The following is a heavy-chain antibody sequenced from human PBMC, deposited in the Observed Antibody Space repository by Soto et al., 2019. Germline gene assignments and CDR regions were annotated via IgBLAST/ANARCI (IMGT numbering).Heavy chain of an antibody. CDR2: IFYSGIT. CDR1: GGAISTYY. D-gene: IGHD1-26*01. CDR3: ARHASSTVGTSNFDY. J-gene: IGHJ4*02. V-gene: IGHV4-59*08. Sequence: PSETLSLTCTVSGGAISTYYWSWIRQPPDKGLEWIGSIFYSGITNYNSSLKSRVTISGDTSKNQFSLKLTSVTAADTAVYYCARHASSTVGTSNFDYWGQGTLVTVSS.